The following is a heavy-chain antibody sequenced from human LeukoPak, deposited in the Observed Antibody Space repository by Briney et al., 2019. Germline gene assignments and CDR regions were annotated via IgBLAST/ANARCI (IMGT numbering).Heavy chain of an antibody. D-gene: IGHD2-8*01. Sequence: PGGSLRLSCTGSGFNFNMFAMNWVRQAPGQGLEWVSGLSRGGGTTNYADSVKGRFTISRDKSKNTVFLQMNSLRPEDTAVYYCAKEQRIRHCSEGVCMEGYYFDYWGQGSLVTVSS. CDR1: GFNFNMFA. CDR2: LSRGGGTT. J-gene: IGHJ4*02. V-gene: IGHV3-23*01. CDR3: AKEQRIRHCSEGVCMEGYYFDY.